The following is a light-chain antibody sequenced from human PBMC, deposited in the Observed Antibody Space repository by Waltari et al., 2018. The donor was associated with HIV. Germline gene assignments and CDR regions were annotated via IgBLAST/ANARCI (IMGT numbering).Light chain of an antibody. CDR3: CAYAGSTTYVI. Sequence: QSALTPPASVSGSPGPSIPISSTGTSSHVRGYNLASWYQQHPGKAPKLMIYEVSKRPSGVSNRFSGSKSGNTASLTISGLQAEDEADYYCCAYAGSTTYVIFGGGTKLTVL. CDR1: SSHVRGYNL. J-gene: IGLJ2*01. V-gene: IGLV2-23*02. CDR2: EVS.